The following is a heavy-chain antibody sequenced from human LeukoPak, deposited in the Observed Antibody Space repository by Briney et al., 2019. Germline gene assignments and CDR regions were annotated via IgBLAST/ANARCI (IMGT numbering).Heavy chain of an antibody. CDR2: VSADGRTQ. D-gene: IGHD3-16*01. CDR1: GFTFRTYS. CDR3: ARVRSRYIWGTPQWPFDM. V-gene: IGHV3-30*03. Sequence: PGGSLRLSCAASGFTFRTYSIHWVRQAPGKGLEWVTVVSADGRTQLYSDSVKGRFTISRDNSLNTLHLQMNSLRPEDTALYYCARVRSRYIWGTPQWPFDMWGQGTMVTV. J-gene: IGHJ3*02.